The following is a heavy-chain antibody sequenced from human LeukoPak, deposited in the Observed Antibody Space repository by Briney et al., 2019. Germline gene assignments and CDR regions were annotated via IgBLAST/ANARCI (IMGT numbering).Heavy chain of an antibody. J-gene: IGHJ4*02. D-gene: IGHD3-3*01. V-gene: IGHV4-39*01. CDR3: ARHTEVLRFLEWSPGAVDY. CDR2: IYYSGST. Sequence: PSETLSLTCTVSSGSINSGDYYWGWIRQPPGKGLEWIGSIYYSGSTYYKPSLKSRVTISVDTSKNQFSLKLSSVTAADTAVYYCARHTEVLRFLEWSPGAVDYRGQGTLVTVSS. CDR1: SGSINSGDYY.